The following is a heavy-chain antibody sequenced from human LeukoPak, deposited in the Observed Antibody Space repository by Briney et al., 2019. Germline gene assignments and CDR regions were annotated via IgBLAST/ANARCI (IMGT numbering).Heavy chain of an antibody. CDR3: AKSPPLWFRELSDDY. J-gene: IGHJ4*02. D-gene: IGHD3-10*01. V-gene: IGHV3-23*01. Sequence: PGGSLRLSCAASGFMLSTCGMHWVRQAPGKGLEWVSAISGSGGSTYYADSVKGRFTISRDNSKNTLYLQMNSLRAEDTAVYYCAKSPPLWFRELSDDYWGQGTLVTVSS. CDR2: ISGSGGST. CDR1: GFMLSTCG.